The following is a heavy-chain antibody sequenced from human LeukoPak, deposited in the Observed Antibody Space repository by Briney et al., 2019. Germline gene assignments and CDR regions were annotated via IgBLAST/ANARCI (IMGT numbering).Heavy chain of an antibody. V-gene: IGHV1-2*06. CDR1: GYTFTGYY. D-gene: IGHD6-13*01. Sequence: SVKVSCKASGYTFTGYYMHWVRQAPGQGLEWMGRINPNSGGTNYAQKFQGRVTMTRDTSISTAYMELSRLRSDDTAVYYCARDLDSSSWTDYWGQGTLVTVSP. CDR2: INPNSGGT. J-gene: IGHJ4*02. CDR3: ARDLDSSSWTDY.